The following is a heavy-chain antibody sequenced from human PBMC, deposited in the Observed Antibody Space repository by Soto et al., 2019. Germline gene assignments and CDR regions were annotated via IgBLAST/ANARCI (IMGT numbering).Heavy chain of an antibody. Sequence: SGPTLVNPTQTLTLTCTFSGFSLSTSGMCVSWIRQPPGKALEWLALIDWDDDKYYSTFLKTRLTISKDTSKNQVVLTMTNMDPVDTATYYCARMKGGYSGYDAYYYYYYGMDVWVQGTTVTV. CDR1: GFSLSTSGMC. CDR2: IDWDDDK. J-gene: IGHJ6*02. D-gene: IGHD5-12*01. CDR3: ARMKGGYSGYDAYYYYYYGMDV. V-gene: IGHV2-70*01.